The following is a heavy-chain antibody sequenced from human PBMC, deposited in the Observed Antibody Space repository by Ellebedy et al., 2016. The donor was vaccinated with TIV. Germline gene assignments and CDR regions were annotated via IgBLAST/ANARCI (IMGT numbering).Heavy chain of an antibody. V-gene: IGHV3-7*03. J-gene: IGHJ4*02. Sequence: GESLKISCAASGFTFGTYWMNWVRQAPGEGLESVATIKVDGSEKYYVDSVKGRFTISRDNAKKSLYLHMNSLRAEDTAVYYCARNWDHSYDYWGQGTLVTVSS. CDR2: IKVDGSEK. D-gene: IGHD1-26*01. CDR1: GFTFGTYW. CDR3: ARNWDHSYDY.